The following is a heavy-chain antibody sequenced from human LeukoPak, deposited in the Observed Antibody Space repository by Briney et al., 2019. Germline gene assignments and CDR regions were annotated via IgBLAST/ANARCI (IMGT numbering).Heavy chain of an antibody. CDR2: INHSGST. V-gene: IGHV4-34*01. J-gene: IGHJ2*01. CDR1: GGSFSGYY. CDR3: ARVWGRKGGPMAYFDL. D-gene: IGHD5-24*01. Sequence: SETLSLTCAVYGGSFSGYYWSWIRQPPGKGLEWIGEINHSGSTNYNPSLKSRVTISVDTSKNQFSLKLSSVTAADTAVYYCARVWGRKGGPMAYFDLWGRGTLVTVSS.